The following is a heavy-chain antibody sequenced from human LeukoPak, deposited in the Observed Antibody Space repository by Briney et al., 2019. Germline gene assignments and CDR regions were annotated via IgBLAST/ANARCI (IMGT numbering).Heavy chain of an antibody. V-gene: IGHV1-2*02. D-gene: IGHD3-10*01. J-gene: IGHJ6*03. CDR1: GYTFTGYY. CDR2: INPNSGGT. CDR3: ARDSRGTMVRGVTGYYYHMDV. Sequence: ASVKVSCKASGYTFTGYYMHWVRQAPGQGLEWMGWINPNSGGTNYAQKFQGRVTMTRDTSISTAYMELSRLRSDDTAVYYCARDSRGTMVRGVTGYYYHMDVWGKGTTVTISS.